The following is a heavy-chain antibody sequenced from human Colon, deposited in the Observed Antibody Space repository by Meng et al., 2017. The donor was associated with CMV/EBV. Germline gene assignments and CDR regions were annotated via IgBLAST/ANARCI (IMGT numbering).Heavy chain of an antibody. CDR2: IKSKTDGGTT. V-gene: IGHV3-15*01. Sequence: GESLKISCAASGFTFDDYAMHWVRQAPGKGLEWVGRIKSKTDGGTTDYAAPVKGRFTISRDDSKNTLYLQMNSLKTEDTAVYYCTTAPSYYYDSSGSYYFDYWGQGTLVTVSS. J-gene: IGHJ4*02. CDR3: TTAPSYYYDSSGSYYFDY. D-gene: IGHD3-22*01. CDR1: GFTFDDYA.